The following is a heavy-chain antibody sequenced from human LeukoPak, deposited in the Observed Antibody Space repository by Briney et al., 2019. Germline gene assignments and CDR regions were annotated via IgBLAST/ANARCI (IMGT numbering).Heavy chain of an antibody. CDR1: GGSFSGYY. V-gene: IGHV4-34*03. Sequence: SETLSLTCAVYGGSFSGYYWSWIRQPPGKGLEWIGSIYSGGITYYNPSLKSRVTISEDTSKNQFSLKMTSMTAADTAIYYCWLEKVVAAYFDSWGQGTLVTVSS. D-gene: IGHD2-15*01. CDR3: WLEKVVAAYFDS. J-gene: IGHJ4*02. CDR2: IYSGGIT.